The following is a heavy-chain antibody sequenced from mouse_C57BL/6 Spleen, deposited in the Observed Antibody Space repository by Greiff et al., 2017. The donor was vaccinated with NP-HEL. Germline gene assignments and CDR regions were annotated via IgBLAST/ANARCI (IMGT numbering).Heavy chain of an antibody. CDR2: IYPGDGDT. CDR1: GYAFSSYW. J-gene: IGHJ3*01. D-gene: IGHD3-2*02. CDR3: ARSRQLRLSFAY. V-gene: IGHV1-80*01. Sequence: VQLQQSGAELVKPGASVKISCKASGYAFSSYWMNWVKQRPGKGLEWIGQIYPGDGDTNHNGKFKGKATLTADKSSSTAYMQLSSLTSEDSAVYFCARSRQLRLSFAYWGQGTLVTVSA.